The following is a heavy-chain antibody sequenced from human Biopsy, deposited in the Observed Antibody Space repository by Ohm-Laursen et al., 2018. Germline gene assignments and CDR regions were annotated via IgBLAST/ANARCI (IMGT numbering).Heavy chain of an antibody. D-gene: IGHD3/OR15-3a*01. Sequence: GTLSLTCTVSGGSITADFWTWIRQTPGERLEWIGYRFHSGSPMYNPSLKSRVTIAVDTSKSQFSLTLTSVTAADTAVYYCVRLNRRGNIIFFDYWGRGTLVTVSS. J-gene: IGHJ4*02. V-gene: IGHV4-59*08. CDR2: RFHSGSP. CDR3: VRLNRRGNIIFFDY. CDR1: GGSITADF.